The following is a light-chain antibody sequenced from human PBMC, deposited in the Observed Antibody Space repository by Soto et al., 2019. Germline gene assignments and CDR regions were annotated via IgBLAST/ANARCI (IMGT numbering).Light chain of an antibody. V-gene: IGLV2-14*01. J-gene: IGLJ1*01. CDR1: SRDVGAYNF. CDR3: TSYTTTNTPYV. CDR2: EVT. Sequence: QSVLTQPASVSGSPGQSITISCSGTSRDVGAYNFVSWYQVHPGRAPKLIISEVTVRPSGVSHRFSGSKSGNSASLTISGLQPEDEADYYCTSYTTTNTPYVFGSGTKVTVL.